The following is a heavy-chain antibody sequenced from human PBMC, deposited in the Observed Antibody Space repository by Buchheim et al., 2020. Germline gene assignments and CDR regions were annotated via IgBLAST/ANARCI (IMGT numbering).Heavy chain of an antibody. J-gene: IGHJ4*02. V-gene: IGHV3-30-3*01. D-gene: IGHD3-22*01. CDR1: EFTFSSYA. Sequence: QVQLVESGGGVVQPGRSLRLSCADSEFTFSSYAMHWVRQAPGKGLEWVAVISYDGSNKYYADSVKGRFTISRDNSKNTLYLQMNSLRAEDTAVYYCARDLFGYYYDSSGYYPGDYWGQGTL. CDR2: ISYDGSNK. CDR3: ARDLFGYYYDSSGYYPGDY.